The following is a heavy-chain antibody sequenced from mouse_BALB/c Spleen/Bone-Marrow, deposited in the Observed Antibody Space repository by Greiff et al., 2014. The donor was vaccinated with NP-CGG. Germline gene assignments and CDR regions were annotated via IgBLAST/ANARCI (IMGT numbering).Heavy chain of an antibody. CDR2: IWAGGST. CDR3: ARYYYGFLDY. CDR1: GFSLTSYG. Sequence: QGVESGPGLVAPSQSLSITCTVSGFSLTSYGVHWVRQPPGKGLEWLGVIWAGGSTNYNSTLMSRLTISKDNSKSQVFLKMNSLQTDDTAMYYCARYYYGFLDYWGQGTTLTVST. J-gene: IGHJ2*01. V-gene: IGHV2-9*02. D-gene: IGHD1-2*01.